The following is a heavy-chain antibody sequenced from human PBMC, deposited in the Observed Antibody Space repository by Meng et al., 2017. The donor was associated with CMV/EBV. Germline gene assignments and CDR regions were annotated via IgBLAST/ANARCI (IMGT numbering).Heavy chain of an antibody. J-gene: IGHJ5*02. D-gene: IGHD2-15*01. V-gene: IGHV1-69*05. Sequence: SCKASGGTFSSYTISWVRQAPGQGLEWMGRIIPIFGTANYAQKFQGRVTITTDESTSTAYMELSSLRSEDTAVYYCARDMAILGFDPWGQGTLVTVSS. CDR1: GGTFSSYT. CDR3: ARDMAILGFDP. CDR2: IIPIFGTA.